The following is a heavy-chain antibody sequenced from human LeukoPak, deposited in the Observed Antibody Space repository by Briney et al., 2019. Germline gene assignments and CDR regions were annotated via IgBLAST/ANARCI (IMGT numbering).Heavy chain of an antibody. Sequence: PSETLSLTCTVSGGSISSYYWSWIRQPAGKGLEWIGRIYTSGSTNYNPSLKSRVTMSVDTSKNQFSLKLSSVTAADTAAYYCARAGYSSSWYAAQHDAFDIWGQGTMVTVSS. CDR1: GGSISSYY. D-gene: IGHD6-13*01. CDR3: ARAGYSSSWYAAQHDAFDI. J-gene: IGHJ3*02. CDR2: IYTSGST. V-gene: IGHV4-4*07.